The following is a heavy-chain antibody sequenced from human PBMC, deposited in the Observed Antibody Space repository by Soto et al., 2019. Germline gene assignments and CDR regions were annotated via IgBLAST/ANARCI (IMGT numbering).Heavy chain of an antibody. D-gene: IGHD1-26*01. CDR2: IYYSGST. Sequence: PSETLSLTCTVSGGSISSYYWSWIRQPPGKGLEWIGYIYYSGSTNYNPSLKSRVIISIDTSKKEFSVKLSSVTAADTAVYYCARVGPNTKFCYYNGMDVWGQGTTVTVSS. CDR1: GGSISSYY. V-gene: IGHV4-59*01. J-gene: IGHJ6*02. CDR3: ARVGPNTKFCYYNGMDV.